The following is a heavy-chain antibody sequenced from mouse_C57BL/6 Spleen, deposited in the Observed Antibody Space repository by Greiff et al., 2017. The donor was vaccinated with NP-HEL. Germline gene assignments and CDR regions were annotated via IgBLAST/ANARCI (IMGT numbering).Heavy chain of an antibody. D-gene: IGHD3-1*01. V-gene: IGHV14-4*01. Sequence: VQLKQSGAELVRPGASVKLSCTASGFNIKDDYMHWVKQRPEQGLEWIGWIDPENGDTEYASKFQGKATITADTSSNTAYLQLSSLTSEDTAVYYCTLGGLHWFAYWGQGTLVTVSA. CDR3: TLGGLHWFAY. CDR2: IDPENGDT. CDR1: GFNIKDDY. J-gene: IGHJ3*01.